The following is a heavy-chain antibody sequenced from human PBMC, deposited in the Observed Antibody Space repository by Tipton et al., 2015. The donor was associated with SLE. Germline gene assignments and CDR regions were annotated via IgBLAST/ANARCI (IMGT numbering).Heavy chain of an antibody. CDR1: GGSFSDHY. CDR2: ISYGGGT. V-gene: IGHV4-59*08. J-gene: IGHJ4*02. Sequence: GLVKPSETLSLTCGVYGGSFSDHYWSWIRQPPGKGLEWIGYISYGGGTNYNPSLKSRVTISVDTAKNQFSLRLSSVTAADTAVYYCARETTPMSPRNYFDFWGQGTLVTVSS. CDR3: ARETTPMSPRNYFDF. D-gene: IGHD4-11*01.